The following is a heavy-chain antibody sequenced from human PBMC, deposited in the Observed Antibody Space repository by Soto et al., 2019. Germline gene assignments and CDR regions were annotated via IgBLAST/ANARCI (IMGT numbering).Heavy chain of an antibody. CDR2: IIPMYGTP. D-gene: IGHD1-1*01. V-gene: IGHV1-69*06. Sequence: QGQLVQSGSEVKKPGSSVKVSCKAFGGTFSRDAFSWVRQAPGQGLEWMGGIIPMYGTPVYAPKFQGSVGNTAHRATNTPFVELRRMRSADTSVYYSARGQGSLSDNWTWYFYGLYVWGRGTTATAS. CDR3: ARGQGSLSDNWTWYFYGLYV. CDR1: GGTFSRDA. J-gene: IGHJ6*02.